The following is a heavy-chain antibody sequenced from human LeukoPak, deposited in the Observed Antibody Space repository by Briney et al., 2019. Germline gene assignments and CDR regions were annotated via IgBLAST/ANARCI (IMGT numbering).Heavy chain of an antibody. CDR2: IYYSGST. CDR3: ARAHKLNAFDI. V-gene: IGHV4-59*01. CDR1: GGSISSYY. D-gene: IGHD1-1*01. Sequence: SETLSLTCTVSGGSISSYYWSWLRQPPGKGLEWIGYIYYSGSTNYNPSLKSRVTISVDTSKNQFSLKLSSVTAADTAVYYCARAHKLNAFDIWGQGTMVTVSS. J-gene: IGHJ3*02.